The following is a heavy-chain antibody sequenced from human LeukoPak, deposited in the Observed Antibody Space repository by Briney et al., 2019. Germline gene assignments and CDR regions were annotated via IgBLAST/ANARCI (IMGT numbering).Heavy chain of an antibody. V-gene: IGHV4-34*01. Sequence: LETLSLTCAVYGGSFSGYYWSWIRQPPGKGLEWIGEINHSGSTNYNPSLKSRVTISVDTSKNQFSLKLSSVTAADTAVYYCARGSRYNWNYICNYWGQGTLVTVSS. J-gene: IGHJ4*02. CDR2: INHSGST. CDR3: ARGSRYNWNYICNY. CDR1: GGSFSGYY. D-gene: IGHD1-7*01.